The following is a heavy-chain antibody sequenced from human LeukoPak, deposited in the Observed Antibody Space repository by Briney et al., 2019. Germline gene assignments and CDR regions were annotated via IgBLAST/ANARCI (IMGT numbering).Heavy chain of an antibody. CDR1: LDSTTSNF. J-gene: IGHJ4*02. Sequence: PSETLSLTCTVSLDSTTSNFWSWVREPPGKGLEWIGEIHRSGSPNYNPSLQSRVTISIDRSRNQIALELASVTAADTAVYYCAREIFGGYNPGAYWGQGTLVTVSS. V-gene: IGHV4-4*02. CDR2: IHRSGSP. D-gene: IGHD3-3*01. CDR3: AREIFGGYNPGAY.